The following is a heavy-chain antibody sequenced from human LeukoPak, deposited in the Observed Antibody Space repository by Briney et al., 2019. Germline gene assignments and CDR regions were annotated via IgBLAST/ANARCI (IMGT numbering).Heavy chain of an antibody. CDR1: GYTFTGYY. J-gene: IGHJ3*02. Sequence: ASVKVSCKASGYTFTGYYMHWVRQAPGQGLEWMGWINPNSGGTNYAQKFQGRVTMTRDTSISTAYMELSRLRSDDTAVYYCARVRWRRGTTGDAFDIWGQGTMVTVSS. CDR3: ARVRWRRGTTGDAFDI. D-gene: IGHD1-14*01. V-gene: IGHV1-2*02. CDR2: INPNSGGT.